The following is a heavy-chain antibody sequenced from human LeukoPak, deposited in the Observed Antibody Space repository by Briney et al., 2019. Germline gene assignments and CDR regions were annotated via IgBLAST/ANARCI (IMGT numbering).Heavy chain of an antibody. CDR1: GFTFSSYG. J-gene: IGHJ4*02. Sequence: GGSLRLSCAASGFTFSSYGMHWVRQAPGKGLEWVAVISYDGSNKYYADSVKGRFTISRDNSKNTLYLQMNSLRAEDTAVYYCAKVLYYYDSSGTGVFDYWGQGTLVTVSS. CDR2: ISYDGSNK. CDR3: AKVLYYYDSSGTGVFDY. V-gene: IGHV3-30*18. D-gene: IGHD3-22*01.